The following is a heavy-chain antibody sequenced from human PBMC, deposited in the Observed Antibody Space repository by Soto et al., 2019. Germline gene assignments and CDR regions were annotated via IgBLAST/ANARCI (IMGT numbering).Heavy chain of an antibody. D-gene: IGHD2-2*01. V-gene: IGHV4-30-2*01. J-gene: IGHJ5*02. CDR3: ARVPDR. CDR2: IYHSGST. Sequence: QLQLQASGSGLAKPSQTLSLTCAVSGGSISSGGYSWSWIRQPPGKGLEWIGYIYHSGSTYYNPSLKSRVTISVDRSKNQFSLKLSSVTAADTAVYYCARVPDRWGQGTLVTVSS. CDR1: GGSISSGGYS.